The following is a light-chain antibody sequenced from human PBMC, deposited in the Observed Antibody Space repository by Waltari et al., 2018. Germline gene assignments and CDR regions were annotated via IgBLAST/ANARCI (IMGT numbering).Light chain of an antibody. CDR3: SSYTSSSTYVV. CDR2: EVS. CDR1: SSDVGGYNY. Sequence: QSALTPPASVSGSPGQSITISCNGTSSDVGGYNYVSWYQQHPGTAPKLMIYEVSNRPSGVSNRFSGSKSGNTASLTISGLQAEDEADYYCSSYTSSSTYVVFGGGTKLTVL. V-gene: IGLV2-14*01. J-gene: IGLJ2*01.